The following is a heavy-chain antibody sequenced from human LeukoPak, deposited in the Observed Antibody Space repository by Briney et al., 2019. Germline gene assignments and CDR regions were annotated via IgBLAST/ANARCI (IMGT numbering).Heavy chain of an antibody. CDR1: GYTFTDNH. D-gene: IGHD7-27*01. CDR2: INPNSGGT. Sequence: ASVKVSCKASGYTFTDNHMYWIRQAPGQGPECMGWINPNSGGTNYAQKYQGRITMTRDTSISTAYMELGRLTSDDTAIYFCARELGRNAFNVWGQGTMVTVS. CDR3: ARELGRNAFNV. J-gene: IGHJ3*01. V-gene: IGHV1-2*02.